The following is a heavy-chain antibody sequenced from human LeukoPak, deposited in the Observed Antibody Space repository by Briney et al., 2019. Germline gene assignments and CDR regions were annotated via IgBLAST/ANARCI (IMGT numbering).Heavy chain of an antibody. J-gene: IGHJ4*02. V-gene: IGHV1-69*13. CDR2: IIPIFGTA. Sequence: ASVKVSCKASGGTFSSYAISWVRQAPGQGLEWMGGIIPIFGTANYAQKFQGRVTITADESTSTAYMELSSLRSEDTAVYYCARGPAPTYYDILTGYSHFDYWGQGTLVTVSS. CDR3: ARGPAPTYYDILTGYSHFDY. CDR1: GGTFSSYA. D-gene: IGHD3-9*01.